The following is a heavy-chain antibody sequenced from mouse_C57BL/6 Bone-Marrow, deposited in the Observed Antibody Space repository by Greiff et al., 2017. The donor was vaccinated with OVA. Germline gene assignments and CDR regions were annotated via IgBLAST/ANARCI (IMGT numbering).Heavy chain of an antibody. V-gene: IGHV5-4*01. CDR3: ARGGPTIVTTWYFDV. Sequence: EVHLVESGGGLVKPGGSLKLSCAASGFTFSSYAMSWVRQTPEKRLEWVATISDGGSYTYYPDNVKGRFTISRDNAKNNLYLQMSQLKSEDTAMYYCARGGPTIVTTWYFDVWGTGTTVTVSA. D-gene: IGHD2-5*01. CDR2: ISDGGSYT. CDR1: GFTFSSYA. J-gene: IGHJ1*03.